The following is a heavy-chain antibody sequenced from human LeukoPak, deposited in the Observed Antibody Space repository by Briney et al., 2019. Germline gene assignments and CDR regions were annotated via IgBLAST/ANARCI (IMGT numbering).Heavy chain of an antibody. V-gene: IGHV3-13*01. CDR2: IGTAGDT. CDR3: ARVGSGWKNYYYYGMDV. Sequence: GGSLRLSCAASGFTFSSYDMHWVRQATGKGLEWVSAIGTAGDTYYPGSVKGRFTISRENAKNSLYLQMNSLRAEDTAVYYCARVGSGWKNYYYYGMDVWGQGTTVTVSS. CDR1: GFTFSSYD. D-gene: IGHD6-19*01. J-gene: IGHJ6*02.